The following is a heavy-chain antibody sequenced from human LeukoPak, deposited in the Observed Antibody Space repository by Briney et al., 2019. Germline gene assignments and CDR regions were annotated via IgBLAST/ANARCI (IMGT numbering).Heavy chain of an antibody. CDR3: ARGQLTGDDELFDY. CDR2: ISTSGSVI. V-gene: IGHV3-11*04. CDR1: GFTFSDYY. Sequence: GGSLRLSCAASGFTFSDYYMTWIRQAPGKGLEWVSYISTSGSVIYYADSVKGRFTISRDNAKNSLYLQMNSLRAEDTAVYYCARGQLTGDDELFDYWGQGTPVTVSS. D-gene: IGHD7-27*01. J-gene: IGHJ4*02.